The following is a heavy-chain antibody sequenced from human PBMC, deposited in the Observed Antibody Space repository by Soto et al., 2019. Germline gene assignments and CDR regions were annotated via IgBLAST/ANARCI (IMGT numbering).Heavy chain of an antibody. CDR2: IVVGSGNT. V-gene: IGHV1-58*02. CDR1: GFTFTSSA. D-gene: IGHD2-21*01. Sequence: ASVKVSCKASGFTFTSSAMQWVRQARGQRLEWIGWIVVGSGNTNYAQKFQERVTITRDMSTSTAYMELSSLRSEDTAVYYCAAEVKGWGSFDYWGQGTLVTVSS. J-gene: IGHJ4*02. CDR3: AAEVKGWGSFDY.